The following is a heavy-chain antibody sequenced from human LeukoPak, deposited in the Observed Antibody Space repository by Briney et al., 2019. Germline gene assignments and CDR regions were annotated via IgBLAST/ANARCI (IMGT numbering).Heavy chain of an antibody. D-gene: IGHD5-12*01. CDR2: ISKDGHTK. CDR3: TTFGYSGSGRAAFDI. Sequence: PGRSLRLSCEASGFTFSTYAMHWVRQAPDMGLEWVTFISKDGHTKYYADSVQGRFSTSRDNSKSTLYLQMDSLRVEDTAVYYCTTFGYSGSGRAAFDIWGQGTVVTVSS. CDR1: GFTFSTYA. V-gene: IGHV3-33*01. J-gene: IGHJ3*02.